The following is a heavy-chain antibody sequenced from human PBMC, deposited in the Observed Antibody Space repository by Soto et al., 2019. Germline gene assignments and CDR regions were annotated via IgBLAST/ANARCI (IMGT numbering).Heavy chain of an antibody. CDR2: INHSGST. V-gene: IGHV4-34*01. D-gene: IGHD3-3*01. CDR3: ARGVFVEWLLYDYYYMDV. Sequence: PSETLSLTCAVYGGSFSGYYLSWIRQPPGKGLEWIGDINHSGSTNYNPSLKSRVTISVDTSKNQFSLKLSSVTAADTAVYYCARGVFVEWLLYDYYYMDVWGKGTTVTVSS. J-gene: IGHJ6*03. CDR1: GGSFSGYY.